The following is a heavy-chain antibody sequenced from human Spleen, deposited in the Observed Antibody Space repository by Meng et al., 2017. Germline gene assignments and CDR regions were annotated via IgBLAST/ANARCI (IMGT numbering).Heavy chain of an antibody. CDR3: AGGRRYGSGASGIDY. J-gene: IGHJ4*02. Sequence: GESLKISCAASGFTFSSYGMHWVRQAPGKGLEWVAVIWYDGSNKYYADSVKGRFTISRDNSKNTLYLQMNSLRAEDTAVYYCAGGRRYGSGASGIDYWGQGTLVTVSS. CDR1: GFTFSSYG. CDR2: IWYDGSNK. V-gene: IGHV3-33*01. D-gene: IGHD3-10*01.